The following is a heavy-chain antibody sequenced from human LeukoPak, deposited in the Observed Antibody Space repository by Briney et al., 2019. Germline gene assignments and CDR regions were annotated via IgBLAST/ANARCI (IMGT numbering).Heavy chain of an antibody. J-gene: IGHJ4*02. Sequence: EASVKVSCKASGYTFTGYYMHWVRQAPGQGLEWMGWINPNSGGTNYAQKFQGRVTITRDTSISTAYMELSRLRSDDTAVYYCAREGELRFLEWLLATSPQPNSIFDDWGQGTLVTVSS. V-gene: IGHV1-2*02. CDR1: GYTFTGYY. CDR2: INPNSGGT. D-gene: IGHD3-3*01. CDR3: AREGELRFLEWLLATSPQPNSIFDD.